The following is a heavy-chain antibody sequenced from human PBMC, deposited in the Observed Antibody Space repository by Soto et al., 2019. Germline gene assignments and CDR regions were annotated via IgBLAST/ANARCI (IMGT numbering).Heavy chain of an antibody. CDR2: ISGSGGST. J-gene: IGHJ4*02. CDR1: GFTFSISA. CDR3: AKVGYDSSGYYYITNY. Sequence: GCSLRISCAASGFTFSISAMSWVRKATGKGLEWVSAISGSGGSTYYADSVKGRFTISRDNSKNTLYLQMNSLRGEDTAVYYCAKVGYDSSGYYYITNYWGQGTLVTVSS. V-gene: IGHV3-23*01. D-gene: IGHD3-22*01.